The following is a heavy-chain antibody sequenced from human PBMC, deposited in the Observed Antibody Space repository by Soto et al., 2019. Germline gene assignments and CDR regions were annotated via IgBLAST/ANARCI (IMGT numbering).Heavy chain of an antibody. D-gene: IGHD3-10*01. CDR1: GYTLTELS. V-gene: IGHV1-24*01. Sequence: ASVKVSCKVCGYTLTELSMHWVRQAPGKGLEWLGGFDPRDGEKIYAQKFQGRVTMTEDTPTDTAYMELSSLRSEDTAVYYCATLIRKNYYGSGAFDIWGQGTMVTVSS. J-gene: IGHJ3*02. CDR3: ATLIRKNYYGSGAFDI. CDR2: FDPRDGEK.